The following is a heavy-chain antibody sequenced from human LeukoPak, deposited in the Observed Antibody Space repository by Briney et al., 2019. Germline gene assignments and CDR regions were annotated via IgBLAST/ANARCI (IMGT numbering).Heavy chain of an antibody. CDR1: GGSFSGYY. Sequence: SETLSLTCAVYGGSFSGYYWSWIRQPPGKGLEWIGEINHSGSTNYNPSLKSRVTISVDTSKNQFSLKLSSVTAADTAVCYCARDGEALRRFDYWGQGTLVTVSS. CDR3: ARDGEALRRFDY. J-gene: IGHJ4*02. D-gene: IGHD3-10*01. CDR2: INHSGST. V-gene: IGHV4-34*01.